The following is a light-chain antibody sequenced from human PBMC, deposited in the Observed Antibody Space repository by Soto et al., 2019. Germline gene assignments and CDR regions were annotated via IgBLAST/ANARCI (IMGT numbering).Light chain of an antibody. CDR1: QSVSSSY. V-gene: IGKV3-20*01. J-gene: IGKJ1*01. Sequence: EIVLTQSPGTLSLSPGERATLSCRASQSVSSSYLAWYQQKPGQAPRLLIYGASSRATGIPDRFSGSGSGTDFGLTISRLEAEDFAVYYCQQYGSSPGTFGQGTKVEIK. CDR3: QQYGSSPGT. CDR2: GAS.